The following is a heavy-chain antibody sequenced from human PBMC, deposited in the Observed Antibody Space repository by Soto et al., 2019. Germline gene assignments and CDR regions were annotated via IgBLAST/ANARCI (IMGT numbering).Heavy chain of an antibody. V-gene: IGHV1-18*01. J-gene: IGHJ3*02. CDR3: ARISLGPAPTDAFDI. Sequence: QVQLVQSGTEVKKPGASVKVSCKASGYTFTKFGISWVRQAPGQGLEWLGWLSTYKEDRNYAQRVQDRVSMTADTSSSTVYMELKTLISDVTAVYYCARISLGPAPTDAFDIWGQGTMVTVSS. D-gene: IGHD1-26*01. CDR2: LSTYKEDR. CDR1: GYTFTKFG.